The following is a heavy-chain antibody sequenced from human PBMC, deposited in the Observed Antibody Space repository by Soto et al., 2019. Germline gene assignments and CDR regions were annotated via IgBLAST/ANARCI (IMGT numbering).Heavy chain of an antibody. CDR3: ARGPTDYYDNSANYFLYY. J-gene: IGHJ4*02. CDR1: GYTFITYG. D-gene: IGHD3-22*01. Sequence: QVQLVQSGAEVKKPGASVKVSCKASGYTFITYGVSWVRQAPGQGLDWLGWISTYNGNTRYAERLQGRVTMTTDTTTNTAYMELRNRRSDDTAVYYCARGPTDYYDNSANYFLYYWGQGTLVTVSS. CDR2: ISTYNGNT. V-gene: IGHV1-18*01.